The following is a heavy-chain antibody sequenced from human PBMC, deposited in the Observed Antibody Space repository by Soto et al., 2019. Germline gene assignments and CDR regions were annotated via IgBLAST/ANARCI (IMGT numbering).Heavy chain of an antibody. CDR3: ARQDGYGLYYFEF. Sequence: GKGLEWMGTIYPGDSDTRYSPSFQGQVTISADKSISTAYLQWSSLKASDTAMYYCARQDGYGLYYFEFWGQGALVTVSS. J-gene: IGHJ4*02. CDR2: IYPGDSDT. D-gene: IGHD3-10*01. V-gene: IGHV5-51*01.